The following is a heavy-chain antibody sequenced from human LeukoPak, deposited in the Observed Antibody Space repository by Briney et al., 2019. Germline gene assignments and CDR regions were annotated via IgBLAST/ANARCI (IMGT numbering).Heavy chain of an antibody. D-gene: IGHD4-11*01. CDR1: GFTFSSYG. V-gene: IGHV3-30*02. CDR2: IRYDGSNK. J-gene: IGHJ4*02. Sequence: GGSLRLSCAASGFTFSSYGMHWVRQAPGKGLEWVAFIRYDGSNKYYADSVKGRFTTSRDNSKNTLYLQMNSLRAEDTAVYYCAKINSNYFDYWGQGTLVTVSS. CDR3: AKINSNYFDY.